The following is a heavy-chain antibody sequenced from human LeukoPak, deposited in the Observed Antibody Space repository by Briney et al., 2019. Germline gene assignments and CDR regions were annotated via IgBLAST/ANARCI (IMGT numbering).Heavy chain of an antibody. J-gene: IGHJ4*02. CDR1: GGSISSSSYY. Sequence: SETLSLTCTVSGGSISSSSYYWGWIRQPPGKGLEWIGSIYYSGSTYNNPSLKSRVTISVDTSKNQFSLKLSSVTAADTAVYYCACPTYYYDSSGHGNWGQGTLVTVSS. D-gene: IGHD3-22*01. V-gene: IGHV4-39*01. CDR3: ACPTYYYDSSGHGN. CDR2: IYYSGST.